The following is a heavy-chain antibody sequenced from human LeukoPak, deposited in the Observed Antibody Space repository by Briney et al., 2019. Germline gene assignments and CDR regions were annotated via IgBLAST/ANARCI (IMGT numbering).Heavy chain of an antibody. Sequence: GGSLRLSCAAPGFTFDDYGMSWGRQAPGKGLEWVSSISTSSSYIYYRDSVKGRFTISRDNAKNSLYLQMNSLRAENTAVYYCARDSDIVTGSKSHFDYWGQGTLVTVSS. CDR3: ARDSDIVTGSKSHFDY. J-gene: IGHJ4*02. CDR1: GFTFDDYG. D-gene: IGHD3-9*01. CDR2: ISTSSSYI. V-gene: IGHV3-21*01.